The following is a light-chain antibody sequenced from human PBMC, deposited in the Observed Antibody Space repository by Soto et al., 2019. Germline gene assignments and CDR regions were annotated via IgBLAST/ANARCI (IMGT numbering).Light chain of an antibody. Sequence: EIVLTQSPATLSLSPGERATLSCRVSQSVSSYLAWYQQKPGQAPRLLVYDASSRATGIPARFSGSGSGTDFTLTITSLEPEDFAVYYCQQRSSWPSTFGGGTKVEI. J-gene: IGKJ4*01. CDR1: QSVSSY. CDR3: QQRSSWPST. V-gene: IGKV3-11*01. CDR2: DAS.